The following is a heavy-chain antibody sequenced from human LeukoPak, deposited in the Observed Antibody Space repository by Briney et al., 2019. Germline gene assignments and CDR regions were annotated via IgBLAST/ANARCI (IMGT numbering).Heavy chain of an antibody. CDR2: INEDGSTT. J-gene: IGHJ4*02. V-gene: IGHV3-74*01. D-gene: IGHD6-19*01. CDR3: ARDMSGCLDY. Sequence: PGGSLRLSCAASRFTFSSNWMHWVRQAPGKGLVWVSRINEDGSTTNYADSVKGRSTIFRDNAKNTLYLQMNSLRAEDTAVYYCARDMSGCLDYWGQGTLVTVSS. CDR1: RFTFSSNW.